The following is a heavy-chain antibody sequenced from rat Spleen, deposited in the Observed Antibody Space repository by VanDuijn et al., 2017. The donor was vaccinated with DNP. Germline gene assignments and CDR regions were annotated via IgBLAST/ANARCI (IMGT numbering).Heavy chain of an antibody. J-gene: IGHJ1*01. D-gene: IGHD5-1*01. V-gene: IGHV5-19*01. CDR1: EFTFSNYD. CDR3: TRGAGSPYWSFDF. Sequence: EVQLVESGGGLVQPGRSLKLSCAASEFTFSNYDMAWVRQPPTKGLEWVASISASGGSTSYRNSVKGRFTISRDNTKGTLYLQMNSLRSEDTATYYCTRGAGSPYWSFDFWGSGTVVTVSS. CDR2: ISASGGST.